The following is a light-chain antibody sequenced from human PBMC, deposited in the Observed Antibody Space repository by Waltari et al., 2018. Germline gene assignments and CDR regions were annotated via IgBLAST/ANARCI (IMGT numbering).Light chain of an antibody. V-gene: IGLV2-14*01. CDR3: YSYTSSNTGV. Sequence: QSALTQPASVSGSPGQSITISCTGTSSDVGGYKYVSWYQQHPGKAPKHMIYEVSKRPSGVSTRVAGPKSGNTASLTIPGLQAEDEADYYCYSYTSSNTGVFGGGTKLTVL. CDR1: SSDVGGYKY. CDR2: EVS. J-gene: IGLJ3*02.